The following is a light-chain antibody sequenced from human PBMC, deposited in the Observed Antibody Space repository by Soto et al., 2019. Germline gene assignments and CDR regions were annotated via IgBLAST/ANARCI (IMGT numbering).Light chain of an antibody. Sequence: IVLTQSPGTLSLSPGDRATLSCRASQSVSTSYLAWYQQKPGQAPRLLIYGASSRATGIPDRFSGSGSGTDFTLTISGLEPEDFAVYYCQQYGSSPKTFGQGTKVDIK. CDR3: QQYGSSPKT. CDR2: GAS. V-gene: IGKV3-20*01. CDR1: QSVSTSY. J-gene: IGKJ1*01.